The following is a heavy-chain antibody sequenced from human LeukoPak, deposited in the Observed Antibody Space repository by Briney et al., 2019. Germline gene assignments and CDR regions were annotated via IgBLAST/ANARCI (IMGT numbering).Heavy chain of an antibody. D-gene: IGHD2-15*01. CDR2: INSDGSST. J-gene: IGHJ4*02. V-gene: IGHV3-74*01. CDR3: AKDGHLRYCSGGNCFHIDY. Sequence: GGSLRLSCAASGFTFSSYWMHWVRQAPGKGLVWVSRINSDGSSTSYADSVKGRFTISRDNAKNTLYLQMNSLRAEDTAVYYCAKDGHLRYCSGGNCFHIDYWGQGTLVTVSS. CDR1: GFTFSSYW.